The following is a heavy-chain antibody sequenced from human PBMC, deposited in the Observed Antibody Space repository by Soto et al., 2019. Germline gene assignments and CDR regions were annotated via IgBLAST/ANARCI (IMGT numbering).Heavy chain of an antibody. CDR2: IYYSGNI. CDR1: GDSISSGTYY. J-gene: IGHJ2*01. Sequence: QVQLQESGPGLVKPSETLSLTCTVSGDSISSGTYYWGWIRQTPGKGLEWIGSIYYSGNIYYNPSLKSRLTISQDTSKNQFSLKVNSVTATDTAVYYCVILFSWRFTDGRRYFDLWGRGTLVTVSS. D-gene: IGHD3-3*01. CDR3: VILFSWRFTDGRRYFDL. V-gene: IGHV4-39*01.